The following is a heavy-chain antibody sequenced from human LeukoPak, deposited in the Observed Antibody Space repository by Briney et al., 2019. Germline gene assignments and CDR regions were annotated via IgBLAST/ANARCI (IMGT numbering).Heavy chain of an antibody. CDR3: ARDSGFIQLWPRQFQH. V-gene: IGHV1-2*02. Sequence: ASVKVSCTASGYTFTGYYMHWVRQAPGQGLGWMGWINPNSGGANYAQQFQGRVTMTRDTSITTAYMELSRLTSDDTAVYYCARDSGFIQLWPRQFQHRGQRTLLTVSS. CDR1: GYTFTGYY. CDR2: INPNSGGA. J-gene: IGHJ1*01. D-gene: IGHD5-18*01.